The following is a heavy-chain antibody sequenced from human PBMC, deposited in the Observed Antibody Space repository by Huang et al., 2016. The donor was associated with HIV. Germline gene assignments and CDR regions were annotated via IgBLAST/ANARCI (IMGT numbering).Heavy chain of an antibody. V-gene: IGHV4-34*01. CDR2: INHSGST. J-gene: IGHJ4*02. CDR3: ASSRWILGPYFDC. Sequence: QVQLQQWGAGLLKPSETLSLTCAVYGGSFSDYYWSWIRQPPGKGLEWIGEINHSGSTNYNPSLKIRVTISVATSKNQFSLKLSSVTAADTTVYYCASSRWILGPYFDCWGQGTLVTVSS. D-gene: IGHD5-18*01. CDR1: GGSFSDYY.